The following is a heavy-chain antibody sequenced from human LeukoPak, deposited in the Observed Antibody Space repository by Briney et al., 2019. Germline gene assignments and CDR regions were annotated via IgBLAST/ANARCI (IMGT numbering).Heavy chain of an antibody. V-gene: IGHV4-61*02. CDR2: IYTSGST. Sequence: SQTLSLTCTVSGGSISSGSYYRSWIRQPAGKGLEWIGRIYTSGSTNYNPSLKSRVTISVDTSKNQFSLKLSSVTAADTAVYYCARQGAAAYQTSRLNWFDPWGQGTLVTVSS. D-gene: IGHD6-13*01. CDR1: GGSISSGSYY. CDR3: ARQGAAAYQTSRLNWFDP. J-gene: IGHJ5*02.